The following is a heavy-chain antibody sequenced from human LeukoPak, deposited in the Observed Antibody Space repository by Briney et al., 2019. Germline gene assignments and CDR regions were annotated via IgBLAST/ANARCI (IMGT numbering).Heavy chain of an antibody. Sequence: PGGSLRLSCAASGFTFSNYWMHWVRQAPGKGPVWVSRINGDGSSTTYADSVKGRFTISRDNSKNTLYLQMNSLRAEDTAVYYCARSFTVVTHYFDYWGQGTLVTVSS. D-gene: IGHD4-23*01. J-gene: IGHJ4*02. CDR2: INGDGSST. V-gene: IGHV3-74*01. CDR1: GFTFSNYW. CDR3: ARSFTVVTHYFDY.